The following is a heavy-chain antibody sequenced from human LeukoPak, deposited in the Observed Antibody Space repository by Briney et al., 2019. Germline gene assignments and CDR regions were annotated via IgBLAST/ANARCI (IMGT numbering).Heavy chain of an antibody. D-gene: IGHD3-9*01. CDR2: IIPIFGTA. CDR3: ARVLAGEKLFDS. CDR1: GYTFTGYY. J-gene: IGHJ4*02. Sequence: ASVTVSCKASGYTFTGYYMDWVRQAPGQGLEWMGGIIPIFGTANYAQKFQGRVTITADESSSTAYMELSRLRSDDTAVYFCARVLAGEKLFDSWGQGTLVTVSS. V-gene: IGHV1-69*13.